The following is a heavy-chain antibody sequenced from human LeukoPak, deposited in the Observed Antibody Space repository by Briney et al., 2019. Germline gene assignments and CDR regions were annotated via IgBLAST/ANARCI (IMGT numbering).Heavy chain of an antibody. Sequence: GESLKISCKGSGHSFTSYWIGWVRQMPGKGLEWMGIIYPGDSDTRYSPSFQGQVTISADKSISTAYLQWSSLKASDTAMYYCARVDTAMVNGFDPWGQGTLVTVSS. CDR2: IYPGDSDT. V-gene: IGHV5-51*01. CDR1: GHSFTSYW. J-gene: IGHJ5*02. CDR3: ARVDTAMVNGFDP. D-gene: IGHD5-18*01.